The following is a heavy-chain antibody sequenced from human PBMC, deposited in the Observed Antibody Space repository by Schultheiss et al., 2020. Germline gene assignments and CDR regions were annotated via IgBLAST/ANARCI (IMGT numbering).Heavy chain of an antibody. CDR2: ISSNGGST. J-gene: IGHJ4*02. D-gene: IGHD6-6*01. Sequence: GGSLRLSCSASGFTFSSYAMHWVRQAPGKGLEYVSAISSNGGSTYYADSVKGRFTISRDNSKNTLYLQMSSLRAEDTAVYYCVKEYATAYSSSAGTDYFDYWGQGTLVTVSS. CDR3: VKEYATAYSSSAGTDYFDY. V-gene: IGHV3-64D*06. CDR1: GFTFSSYA.